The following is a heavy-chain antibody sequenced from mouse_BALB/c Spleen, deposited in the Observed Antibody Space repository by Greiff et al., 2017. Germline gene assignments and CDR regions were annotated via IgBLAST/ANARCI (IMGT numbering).Heavy chain of an antibody. V-gene: IGHV2-2*02. Sequence: QVQLKESGPGLVQPSQSLSITCTVSGFSLTSYGVHWVRQSPGKGLEWLGVIWSGGSTDYNAAFISRLSISKDNSKSQVFFKMNSLQANDTAIYYCARNLLYSTLRRYAMDYWGQGTSVTVSS. CDR3: ARNLLYSTLRRYAMDY. D-gene: IGHD2-12*01. J-gene: IGHJ4*01. CDR2: IWSGGST. CDR1: GFSLTSYG.